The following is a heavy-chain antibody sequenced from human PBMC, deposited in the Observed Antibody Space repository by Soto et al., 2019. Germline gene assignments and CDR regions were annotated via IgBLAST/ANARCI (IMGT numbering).Heavy chain of an antibody. J-gene: IGHJ5*02. CDR2: IYYSGST. V-gene: IGHV4-59*01. D-gene: IGHD1-20*01. CDR1: GGSISSYY. CDR3: ASEGITGTTGWFDP. Sequence: QVQLQEWGPGLVKPSETLSLTCTVSGGSISSYYWSWIRQPPGKGVEWIGYIYYSGSTNYNPSLKSRVTLSVDASKNQFSLKLSSVTAADTAVYYCASEGITGTTGWFDPWGQGTLVTVSS.